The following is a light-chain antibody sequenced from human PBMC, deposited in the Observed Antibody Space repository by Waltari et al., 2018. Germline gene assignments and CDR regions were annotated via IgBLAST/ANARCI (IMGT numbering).Light chain of an antibody. Sequence: QSALTQPASVSGPPGQSITLSCTGTSSDVGPYNYVSWYQQHPGKAPKLMIYDVSNRPSGVSNRFSGSKSGNTASLTISGLQAEDEADYYCSSYTSSITYVFGTGTEVTVL. CDR3: SSYTSSITYV. V-gene: IGLV2-14*03. CDR2: DVS. J-gene: IGLJ1*01. CDR1: SSDVGPYNY.